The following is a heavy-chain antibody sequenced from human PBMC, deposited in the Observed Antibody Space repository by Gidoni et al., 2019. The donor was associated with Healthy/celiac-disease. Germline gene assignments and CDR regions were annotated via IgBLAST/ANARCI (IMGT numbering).Heavy chain of an antibody. CDR1: GFTFSSYA. CDR2: ISYDGSNK. D-gene: IGHD2-15*01. Sequence: QVQRVESGGGVVQPGRSLRLSCAAYGFTFSSYAMHWVRQAPGKWLEWVAVISYDGSNKYYADSVKGRFTISRDNSKNTLYLQMNSLRAEDTAVYYCAREGGYCSGGSCYAAFDIWGQGTMVTVSS. J-gene: IGHJ3*02. V-gene: IGHV3-30-3*01. CDR3: AREGGYCSGGSCYAAFDI.